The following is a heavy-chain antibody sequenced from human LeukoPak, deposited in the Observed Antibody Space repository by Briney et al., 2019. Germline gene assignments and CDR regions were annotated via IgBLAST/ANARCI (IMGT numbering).Heavy chain of an antibody. CDR2: IYHSGST. CDR1: GYSNSSGYY. J-gene: IGHJ4*02. Sequence: SETLSLXCAVSGYSNSSGYYWGWIRQPPGKGLAWIGSIYHSGSTYYNPSLKSRVTISVDTSKNQFSLKLSSVTAADTAVYYCARPRGYSYGYFDYWGQGTLVTVSS. V-gene: IGHV4-38-2*01. CDR3: ARPRGYSYGYFDY. D-gene: IGHD5-18*01.